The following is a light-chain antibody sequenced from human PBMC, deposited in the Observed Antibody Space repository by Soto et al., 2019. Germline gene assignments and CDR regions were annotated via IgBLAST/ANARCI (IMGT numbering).Light chain of an antibody. CDR2: GAS. CDR3: QQYDNVPIT. V-gene: IGKV1-33*01. J-gene: IGKJ5*01. Sequence: DIQMTQSPSSLSASIGQRVTITCQASQDISTYVTWFQQKPGKAPNVLIYGASYLQTGVPSRFSGSGSGTHFSLTISGLQPEDMATYYCQQYDNVPITFGQGTRLEIK. CDR1: QDISTY.